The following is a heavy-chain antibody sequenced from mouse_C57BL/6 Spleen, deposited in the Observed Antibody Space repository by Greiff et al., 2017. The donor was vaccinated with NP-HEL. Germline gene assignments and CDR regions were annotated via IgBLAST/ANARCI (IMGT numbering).Heavy chain of an antibody. CDR3: ARPQIYYYGSSWFAY. J-gene: IGHJ3*01. CDR2: ISGGGGNT. Sequence: DVKLVESGGGLVKPGGSLKLSCAASGFTFSSYTMSWVRQTPEKRLEWVATISGGGGNTYYPDSVKGRFTISRDNAKNTLYLQMSSLRSEDTALYYCARPQIYYYGSSWFAYWGQGTLVTVSA. CDR1: GFTFSSYT. D-gene: IGHD1-1*01. V-gene: IGHV5-9*01.